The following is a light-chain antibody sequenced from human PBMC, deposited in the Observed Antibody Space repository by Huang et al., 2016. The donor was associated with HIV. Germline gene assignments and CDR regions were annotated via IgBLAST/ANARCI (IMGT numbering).Light chain of an antibody. J-gene: IGKJ2*02. V-gene: IGKV3-15*01. CDR3: QQYNNWGT. CDR1: QSVSSN. CDR2: GAS. Sequence: EIVMTQSPATLSVSPGERATLSCRASQSVSSNLAWYQQKTGQAPRLLSYGASTRATCIPARVSGSGSGTEFTLTISSLQSEDFAVYYCQQYNNWGTFGQGTKLEIK.